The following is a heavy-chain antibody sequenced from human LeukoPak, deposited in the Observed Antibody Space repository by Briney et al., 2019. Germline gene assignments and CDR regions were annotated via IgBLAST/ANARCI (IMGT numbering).Heavy chain of an antibody. D-gene: IGHD2-15*01. J-gene: IGHJ2*01. CDR2: ISAYNGNT. Sequence: ASVKVSCKASGYTFTNYGVSWVRQAPGQGLEWMGWISAYNGNTNYAQKLQGRVTMTTDTSTSTAYMELRSLRSDDTAVYYCARVVVVAATSYWYFDLWGRGTLVTVSS. V-gene: IGHV1-18*01. CDR1: GYTFTNYG. CDR3: ARVVVVAATSYWYFDL.